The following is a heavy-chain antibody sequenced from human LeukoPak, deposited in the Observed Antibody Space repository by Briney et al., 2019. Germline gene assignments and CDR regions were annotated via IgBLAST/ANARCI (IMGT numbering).Heavy chain of an antibody. J-gene: IGHJ3*02. CDR2: INNDGSIT. Sequence: QAGGSLRLSCAASGFTFSSYGMSWVRQAPGKGLVWVSNINNDGSITTYADSVKGRFTISRDNVKNTLFLQMNSLGAEDTALYYCARGWNTTPRSGFDIWGLGTMATVSS. V-gene: IGHV3-74*01. D-gene: IGHD1/OR15-1a*01. CDR1: GFTFSSYG. CDR3: ARGWNTTPRSGFDI.